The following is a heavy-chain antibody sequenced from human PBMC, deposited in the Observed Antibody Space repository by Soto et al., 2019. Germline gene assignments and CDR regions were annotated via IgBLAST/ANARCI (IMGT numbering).Heavy chain of an antibody. J-gene: IGHJ4*02. CDR1: GGTISSSSYY. D-gene: IGHD5-12*01. Sequence: SETRSLTCTGSGGTISSSSYYWGWIRQPPGKGLEWIGSIYYSGSTYYNPSLKSRVTISVDTSKNQFSLKLSSVTAADTAVYYCARLGSGYSGYDWDYWGQATMVT. CDR2: IYYSGST. V-gene: IGHV4-39*01. CDR3: ARLGSGYSGYDWDY.